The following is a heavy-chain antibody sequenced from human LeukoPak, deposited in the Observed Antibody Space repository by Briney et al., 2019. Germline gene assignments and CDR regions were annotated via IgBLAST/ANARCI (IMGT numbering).Heavy chain of an antibody. J-gene: IGHJ4*02. CDR1: GFIVSGDF. V-gene: IGHV3-66*01. CDR2: IYSDGST. Sequence: PGGSLRLSCAASGFIVSGDFMSWVRQAPGKGLEWVSVIYSDGSTYYADSVKGRFTLSRDNAENSLYLQMNSLRDEDTAVYYCARGRATGRSGGDYWGQGTLVTVSS. D-gene: IGHD3-9*01. CDR3: ARGRATGRSGGDY.